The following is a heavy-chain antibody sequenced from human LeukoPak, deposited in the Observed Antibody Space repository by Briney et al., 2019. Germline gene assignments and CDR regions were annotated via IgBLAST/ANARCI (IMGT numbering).Heavy chain of an antibody. Sequence: ASVKVSCKASGYTFTGYYMHWGRQAPGQGLEWMGWINPNSGGTNYAQKFQGRVTMTRDASISTAYMELSRLRSDDTAVYYCARAIGRALVATIRHFDYWGQGTLVTVSS. CDR1: GYTFTGYY. CDR2: INPNSGGT. J-gene: IGHJ4*02. V-gene: IGHV1-2*02. CDR3: ARAIGRALVATIRHFDY. D-gene: IGHD5-12*01.